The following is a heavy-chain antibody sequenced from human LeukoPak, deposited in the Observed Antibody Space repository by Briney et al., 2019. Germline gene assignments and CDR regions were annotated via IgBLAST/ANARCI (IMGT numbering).Heavy chain of an antibody. CDR2: IISGSGNI. CDR3: ARDRRRDFDY. CDR1: GFTFNEYS. J-gene: IGHJ4*02. Sequence: AGGSLRLSCATSGFTFNEYSMNWVRQAPGKGLEWVSSIISGSGNIYYADSVKGRFTISRDNAKNSLYLQMNSLRADDTAVYYCARDRRRDFDYWGQGTLVTVSS. V-gene: IGHV3-21*01.